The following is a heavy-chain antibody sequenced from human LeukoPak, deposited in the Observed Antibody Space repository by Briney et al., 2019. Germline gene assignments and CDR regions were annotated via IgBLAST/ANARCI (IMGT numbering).Heavy chain of an antibody. CDR2: IWYDGSNK. Sequence: GGSLRLSCAASGFTFSSYDMHWVRQAPGKGLEWVAVIWYDGSNKYYADSVKGRFTISRDNSKNTLYLQMNSLRAEDTAVYYCARADYYDSSGYYRDYWGQGTLVTVSS. CDR3: ARADYYDSSGYYRDY. V-gene: IGHV3-33*01. J-gene: IGHJ4*02. CDR1: GFTFSSYD. D-gene: IGHD3-22*01.